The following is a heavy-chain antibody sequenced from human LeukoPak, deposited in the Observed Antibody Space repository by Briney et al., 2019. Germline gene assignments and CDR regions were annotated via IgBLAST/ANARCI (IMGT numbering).Heavy chain of an antibody. CDR3: ASGYDFSSGSKRGFDN. V-gene: IGHV3-48*01. D-gene: IGHD3-3*01. CDR2: ISSGGSDI. CDR1: GFVFSDYG. J-gene: IGHJ4*02. Sequence: GGSLRLSCAASGFVFSDYGFNWVRQAQGKGLEWISYISSGGSDIFYADSVKGRFTISRDNAKSSVSLQMSSLRGEDTAVYYCASGYDFSSGSKRGFDNWGQGALVTVSS.